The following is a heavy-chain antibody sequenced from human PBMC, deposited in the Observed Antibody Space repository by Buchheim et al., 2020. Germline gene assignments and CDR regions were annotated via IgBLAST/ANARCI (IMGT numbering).Heavy chain of an antibody. CDR2: ISYDGSNK. D-gene: IGHD1-1*01. CDR3: ARDRLEPTGYYYYGMDV. J-gene: IGHJ6*02. Sequence: QVQLVESGGGVVQPGRSLRLSCAASGFTFSSYAMHWVRQAPGKGLEWVAVISYDGSNKYYADSVKGRFTISRDNSKNTLYLQMNSLRDEDTAVYYCARDRLEPTGYYYYGMDVWGQGTT. V-gene: IGHV3-30-3*01. CDR1: GFTFSSYA.